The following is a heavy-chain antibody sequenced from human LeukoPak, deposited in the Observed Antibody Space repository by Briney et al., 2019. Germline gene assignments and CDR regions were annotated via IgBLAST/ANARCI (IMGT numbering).Heavy chain of an antibody. CDR1: GFTFSNYD. Sequence: GGSLRLSCAASGFTFSNYDMFWVRQATRKGLDWVSSIGTAGDTYHAGSVKGRFTISRENAENAFYLQMNSLRAEDTAVYYCGASGSGSNRGEEYWGQGTRVTVSS. J-gene: IGHJ4*02. D-gene: IGHD3-10*01. V-gene: IGHV3-13*01. CDR2: IGTAGDT. CDR3: GASGSGSNRGEEY.